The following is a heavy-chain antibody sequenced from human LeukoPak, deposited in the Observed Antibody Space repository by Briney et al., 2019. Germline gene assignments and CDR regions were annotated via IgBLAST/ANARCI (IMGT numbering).Heavy chain of an antibody. CDR1: GFTFSNYA. V-gene: IGHV3-23*01. CDR3: AKRGYYYDTSGYHEGYFDY. D-gene: IGHD3-22*01. Sequence: PGGSLRLSCAASGFTFSNYAMSWVRQAPGKGLEWVSAISGSDGSTYYADSVKGRFTISRDNSKNTLYLQMNSLRAEDTAVYYCAKRGYYYDTSGYHEGYFDYWDQGTLVTVSS. J-gene: IGHJ4*02. CDR2: ISGSDGST.